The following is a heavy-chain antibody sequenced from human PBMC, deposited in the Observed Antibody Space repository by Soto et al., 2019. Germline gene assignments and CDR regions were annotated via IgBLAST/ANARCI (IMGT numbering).Heavy chain of an antibody. CDR3: AKDAPPYNWFDP. J-gene: IGHJ5*02. V-gene: IGHV3-23*01. CDR2: ISGSGGST. Sequence: XGFLRLSCASSGFTFSSYAMSWVRQAPGKGLEWVSAISGSGGSTYYADSVKGRFTISRDNSKNTLYPQMNSLRAEDTAVYYCAKDAPPYNWFDPWGQGTLVTVSS. CDR1: GFTFSSYA.